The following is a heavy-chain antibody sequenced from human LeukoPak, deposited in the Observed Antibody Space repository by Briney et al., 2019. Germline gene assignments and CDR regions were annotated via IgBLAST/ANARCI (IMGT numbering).Heavy chain of an antibody. CDR1: GYTFTSYD. Sequence: GASVKVSCNASGYTFTSYDINWVRQATGQGLEWMGWMNPNSGNTGYAQKFQGRVTITRNTSISTAYMELSSLRSEDTAVYFCARDDCSGGMCYYGMDAWGQGTTVIVSS. D-gene: IGHD2-15*01. V-gene: IGHV1-8*03. J-gene: IGHJ6*02. CDR3: ARDDCSGGMCYYGMDA. CDR2: MNPNSGNT.